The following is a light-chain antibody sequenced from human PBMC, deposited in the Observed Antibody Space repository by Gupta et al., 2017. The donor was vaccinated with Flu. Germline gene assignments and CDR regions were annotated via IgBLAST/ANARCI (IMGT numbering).Light chain of an antibody. Sequence: QSINISCTGTSRDIGGYNYVSWYQHHPGKAPKLMIYEVRNLTAGGPNRFSASKSGNTAALTIAGLQAEDEADYYCSAYTSTSMIFGGGTTLTVL. CDR3: SAYTSTSMI. V-gene: IGLV2-14*01. CDR1: SRDIGGYNY. J-gene: IGLJ2*01. CDR2: EVR.